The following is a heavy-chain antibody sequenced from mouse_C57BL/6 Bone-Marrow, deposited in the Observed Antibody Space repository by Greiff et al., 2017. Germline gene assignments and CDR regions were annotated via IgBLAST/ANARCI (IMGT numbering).Heavy chain of an antibody. J-gene: IGHJ3*01. CDR3: TRIAY. CDR1: GFNIKDDY. V-gene: IGHV14-4*01. CDR2: IEPENGAT. Sequence: VQLQQSGAELVRPGASVKLSCTASGFNIKDDYMHWVKPRPEQGLEWIGWIEPENGATAYASKFQGKATITVDTSSNTAYLQLSSLTAEDTAVYYCTRIAYWGQGTLVTVSA.